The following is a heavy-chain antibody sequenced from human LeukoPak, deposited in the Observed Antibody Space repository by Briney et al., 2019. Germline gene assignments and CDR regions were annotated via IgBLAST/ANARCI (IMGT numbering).Heavy chain of an antibody. CDR3: AREPNYYGSGSYYNEFDY. J-gene: IGHJ4*02. D-gene: IGHD3-10*01. CDR2: ISPSGGST. Sequence: ASVKVSCKAFGYTFTSNYMHWVRQAPGQGPEWMGVISPSGGSTTYAQKFQGRVTLTRDTSISTAYMELSRLRSDDTAVYYCAREPNYYGSGSYYNEFDYWGQGTLVTVSS. V-gene: IGHV1-46*01. CDR1: GYTFTSNY.